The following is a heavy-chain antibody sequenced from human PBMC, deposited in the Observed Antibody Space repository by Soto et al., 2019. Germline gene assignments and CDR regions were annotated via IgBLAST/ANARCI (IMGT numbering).Heavy chain of an antibody. CDR1: GDSISSYY. D-gene: IGHD6-13*01. V-gene: IGHV4-59*01. CDR2: IYYSGST. J-gene: IGHJ4*02. CDR3: ARVVDSSSGFDY. Sequence: PSETLSLTCTVSGDSISSYYWGWIRQPPGKGLEWIGYIYYSGSTNYNPSLKSRVTISVDTSKNQFSLKLSSVTVADTAVYYCARVVDSSSGFDYWGQGTLDTVSS.